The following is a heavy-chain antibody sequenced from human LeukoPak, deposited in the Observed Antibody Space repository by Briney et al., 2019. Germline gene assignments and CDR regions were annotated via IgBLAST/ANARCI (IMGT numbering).Heavy chain of an antibody. V-gene: IGHV3-30*18. Sequence: GGSLRLSCAASGFTFNSYGMHWVRQAPGKGLEWVSVIVHEYYADSVKGRFIISRDNSKNTLYLQMNSLRAEDTAVYYCAKVKTMIVVVYYFDYWGQGTLVTVSS. CDR2: IVHE. CDR1: GFTFNSYG. D-gene: IGHD3-22*01. CDR3: AKVKTMIVVVYYFDY. J-gene: IGHJ4*02.